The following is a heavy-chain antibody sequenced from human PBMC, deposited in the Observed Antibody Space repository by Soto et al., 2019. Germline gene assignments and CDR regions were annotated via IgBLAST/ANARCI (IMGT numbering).Heavy chain of an antibody. Sequence: SETLSLTCTVSGGSISNYFCNWIRQPAGKGLEWIGRIDNSGSTNYNPSLKSRITMSADTSRNQFSLKLNSVTAADAAVYYCARGGQDFWSGPFDYWGQGALVTVSS. V-gene: IGHV4-4*07. CDR3: ARGGQDFWSGPFDY. D-gene: IGHD3-3*01. CDR1: GGSISNYF. CDR2: IDNSGST. J-gene: IGHJ4*02.